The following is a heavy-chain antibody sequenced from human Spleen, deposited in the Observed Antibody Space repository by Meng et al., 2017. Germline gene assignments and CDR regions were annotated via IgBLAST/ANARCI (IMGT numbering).Heavy chain of an antibody. CDR3: AKKFSMTISGHDTFDI. CDR1: GFTFSSCP. Sequence: GESLKISCAASGFTFSSCPMHWVRQAPGKGLEWVAVISYDGSHKYYADSVKGRFTVSRDNSKDTLYLQMNSLRAEDTAVYYCAKKFSMTISGHDTFDIWGQGTLVTVSS. V-gene: IGHV3-30*04. CDR2: ISYDGSHK. D-gene: IGHD2/OR15-2a*01. J-gene: IGHJ3*02.